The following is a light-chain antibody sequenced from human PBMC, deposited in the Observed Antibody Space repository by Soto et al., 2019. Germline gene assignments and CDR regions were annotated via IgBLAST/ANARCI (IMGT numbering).Light chain of an antibody. CDR1: SSDVGGYNY. Sequence: QSVLTQPASVTGFPGQSITISCTSTSSDVGGYNYVSWYQHHPGKAPKLIIYDVSNRPSGVSIRFSGSKSDNTASLTISGLQPEDEADYHCSSYTTSNTRQIVFGTGTKVTVL. V-gene: IGLV2-14*03. CDR2: DVS. CDR3: SSYTTSNTRQIV. J-gene: IGLJ1*01.